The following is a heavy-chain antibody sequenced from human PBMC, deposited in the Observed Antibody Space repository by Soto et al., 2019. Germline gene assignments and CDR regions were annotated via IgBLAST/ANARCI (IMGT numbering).Heavy chain of an antibody. Sequence: SVTLPLTCTVSGGSISSSRYNCAWISQPPGTGLEWIGSIYYSGSTYYNPSLKSRVTISVDTSKNQFSLKLSSVTAADTAVYYCARITMVRGVIDSWGQGTLVT. J-gene: IGHJ5*01. CDR1: GGSISSSRYN. D-gene: IGHD3-10*01. CDR3: ARITMVRGVIDS. CDR2: IYYSGST. V-gene: IGHV4-39*01.